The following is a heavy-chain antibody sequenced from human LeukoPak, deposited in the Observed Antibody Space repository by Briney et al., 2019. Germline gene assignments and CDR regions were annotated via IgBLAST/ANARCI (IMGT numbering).Heavy chain of an antibody. V-gene: IGHV3-30*18. CDR2: ISYDGRNI. D-gene: IGHD2-2*01. CDR3: AKGPLRGTAAAIDY. J-gene: IGHJ4*02. Sequence: GGSLRPSCAASGYTFSSYGMHWVRQAPGKGLEWVAVISYDGRNIHYPDSVKGRFTISRDISTDTLWLQMDSLRTEDTAVYYCAKGPLRGTAAAIDYWGQGTLVTVSS. CDR1: GYTFSSYG.